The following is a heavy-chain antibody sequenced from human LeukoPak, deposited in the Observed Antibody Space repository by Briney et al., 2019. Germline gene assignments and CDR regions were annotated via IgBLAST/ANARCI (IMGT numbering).Heavy chain of an antibody. CDR1: GGTFSSYA. D-gene: IGHD4-17*01. Sequence: SVKVSCKASGGTFSSYAISWVRQAPGQGLEWMGRIIPILGIANYAQKFQGRVTITADKSTSTAYMELSSLRSEDTAVYYCARMQPRDTVTTGARADYWGQGTPVTVSS. V-gene: IGHV1-69*04. CDR2: IIPILGIA. J-gene: IGHJ4*02. CDR3: ARMQPRDTVTTGARADY.